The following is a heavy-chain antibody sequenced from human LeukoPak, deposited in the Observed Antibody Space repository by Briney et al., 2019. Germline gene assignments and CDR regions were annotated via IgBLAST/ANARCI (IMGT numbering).Heavy chain of an antibody. CDR1: GFTFSSYA. CDR2: ISGSGDST. Sequence: GGSLRLSCAASGFTFSSYAMSWVRQAPGKGLEWVSAISGSGDSTYYGDSAKGRFTISRDNSKNTLYLQMNSLRAEDTAVCYCAKTRPLDSSSWSHGDYWGQGTLVTVSS. CDR3: AKTRPLDSSSWSHGDY. D-gene: IGHD6-13*01. V-gene: IGHV3-23*01. J-gene: IGHJ4*02.